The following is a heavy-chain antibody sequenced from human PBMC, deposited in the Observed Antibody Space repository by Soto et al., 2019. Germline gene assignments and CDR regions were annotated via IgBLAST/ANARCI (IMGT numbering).Heavy chain of an antibody. CDR3: ASRGGNCDSGGQRVDV. Sequence: EVQLTESGGGLVQPGGSLRLSCTASGFTFSNYAMNWVRQAPGKGLEWVSYISSSSTTIYYVDSVKGRFTISRDNAKNSLYLQMTSLREEDTAMYYCASRGGNCDSGGQRVDVWGPGTKVTVSS. CDR1: GFTFSNYA. CDR2: ISSSSTTI. V-gene: IGHV3-48*02. D-gene: IGHD3-22*01. J-gene: IGHJ3*01.